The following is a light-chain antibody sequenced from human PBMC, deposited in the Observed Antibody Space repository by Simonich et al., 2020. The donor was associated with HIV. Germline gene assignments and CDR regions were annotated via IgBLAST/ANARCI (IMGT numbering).Light chain of an antibody. J-gene: IGKJ4*01. V-gene: IGKV1-39*01. CDR1: QSISSY. CDR2: AAS. Sequence: DIQMTQSPSSLSASVGDRVTITCRASQSISSYLNWYKQKPGKAPKLLIYAASSLQSGVPSRFSCSGSGTDFTLTISSLQPEDFATYYCQQSYSTLLTFGGGTKVEIK. CDR3: QQSYSTLLT.